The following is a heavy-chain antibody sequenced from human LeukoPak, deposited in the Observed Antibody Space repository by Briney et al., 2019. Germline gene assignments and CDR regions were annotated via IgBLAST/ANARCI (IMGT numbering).Heavy chain of an antibody. D-gene: IGHD3-22*01. CDR3: AARYHYSYPSTDAFDN. CDR1: GYSFTSYW. V-gene: IGHV5-51*01. CDR2: IYPGDSDT. Sequence: GESLKISCKGSGYSFTSYWIGWVRQMPGKGLEWMGIIYPGDSDTRYSPSFQGQVTISADKSISTAYLQWSSLKASDTAMYYCAARYHYSYPSTDAFDNWGQGTNVNVSS. J-gene: IGHJ3*02.